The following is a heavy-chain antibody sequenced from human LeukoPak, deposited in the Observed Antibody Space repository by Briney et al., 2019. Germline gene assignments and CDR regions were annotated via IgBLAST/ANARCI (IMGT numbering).Heavy chain of an antibody. CDR1: GGTFSSYA. CDR3: ARALIGGLRYFDWARLAFDI. V-gene: IGHV1-69*05. D-gene: IGHD3-9*01. Sequence: SVKVSCKASGGTFSSYAISWVRQAPGQGLEWMGGNIPIFGTANYAQKFQGRVTITTDESTSTAYMELSSLRSEDTAVYYCARALIGGLRYFDWARLAFDIWGQGTMVTVSS. J-gene: IGHJ3*02. CDR2: NIPIFGTA.